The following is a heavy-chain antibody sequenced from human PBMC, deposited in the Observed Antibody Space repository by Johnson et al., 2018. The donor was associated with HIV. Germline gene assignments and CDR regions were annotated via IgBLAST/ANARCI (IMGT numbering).Heavy chain of an antibody. J-gene: IGHJ3*02. V-gene: IGHV3-15*01. Sequence: VQLVESGGGFVQPGGSLRLSCAASGFTFSNVWMTWVRQAPGKGLEWVGRIKRKIEGETTDYAAPVKGRFTISRDDSKNTLYLQMNSLTTEDTAVYYCTTAIVIDAFDIWGQGTMVTVSS. D-gene: IGHD3-16*02. CDR3: TTAIVIDAFDI. CDR2: IKRKIEGETT. CDR1: GFTFSNVW.